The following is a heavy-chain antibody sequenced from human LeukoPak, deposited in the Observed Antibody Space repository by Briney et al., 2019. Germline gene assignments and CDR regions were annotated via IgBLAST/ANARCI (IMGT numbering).Heavy chain of an antibody. V-gene: IGHV4-59*02. CDR2: IYYSGST. Sequence: SETLSLTCAVYGGSVSGYYWSWIRQPPGKGLEWIGYIYYSGSTNYNPSLKSRVTISVDTSKTQFSLKLNSVTAADTAVYYCARGLPYCGGDCYDYWGQGTLVTVSS. CDR1: GGSVSGYY. J-gene: IGHJ4*02. CDR3: ARGLPYCGGDCYDY. D-gene: IGHD2-21*02.